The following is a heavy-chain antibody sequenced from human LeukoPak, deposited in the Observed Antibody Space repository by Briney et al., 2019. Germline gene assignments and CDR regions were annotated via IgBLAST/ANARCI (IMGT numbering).Heavy chain of an antibody. CDR2: IDPNSGYS. CDR3: SREHMTKLGFDY. V-gene: IGHV1-2*02. CDR1: GYTFTGYY. Sequence: ASVKVSSQASGYTFTGYYIHWVRQAPGQGLECRGGIDPNSGYSNYVQKFQGGVTMSSVTSITSAYMELSRVCSEDTAPYYCSREHMTKLGFDYWGQGTLVTVSS. D-gene: IGHD4-11*01. J-gene: IGHJ4*02.